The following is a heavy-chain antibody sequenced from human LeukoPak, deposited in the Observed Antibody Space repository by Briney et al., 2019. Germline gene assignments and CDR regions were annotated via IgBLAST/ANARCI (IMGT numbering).Heavy chain of an antibody. J-gene: IGHJ4*02. CDR1: GGSISSSSYY. D-gene: IGHD1-26*01. CDR2: IYYSGST. Sequence: PSETLSLTCTVSGGSISSSSYYWGWIRQPPGKGLEWIGSIYYSGSTYYNPSLKSRVTISVDTSKNQFSLKLSSVTAADTAVYYCARHGGSYCLRYFDYWGQGTLVTVSS. CDR3: ARHGGSYCLRYFDY. V-gene: IGHV4-39*01.